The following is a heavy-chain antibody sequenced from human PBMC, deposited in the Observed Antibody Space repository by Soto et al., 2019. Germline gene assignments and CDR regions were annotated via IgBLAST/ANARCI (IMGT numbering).Heavy chain of an antibody. D-gene: IGHD4-4*01. CDR2: ISGSGNYT. Sequence: GGSLRLSCAASGFTFSTYSMNWVRQAPGKGLEWVPSISGSGNYTHYADFLRGRFTISRDNAKTSLYLQMNSLRAEDTAVYYCAREGINNYNEYYFDSWGQGTVVTVSS. CDR1: GFTFSTYS. V-gene: IGHV3-21*01. CDR3: AREGINNYNEYYFDS. J-gene: IGHJ4*02.